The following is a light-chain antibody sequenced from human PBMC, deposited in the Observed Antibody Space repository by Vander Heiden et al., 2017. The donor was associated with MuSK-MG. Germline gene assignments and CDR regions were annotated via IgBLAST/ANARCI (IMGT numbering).Light chain of an antibody. CDR1: SSDVGGYNY. Sequence: QSALTQPRSVSGSPGQSVTISCTGTSSDVGGYNYVSWYQPTPGNAHNLMIYDVSKRPSGVPGRFSGSKSGNTTSLTISARKAEDDADYYCCSYACSDYLVFGTGTKVTVL. J-gene: IGLJ1*01. V-gene: IGLV2-11*01. CDR2: DVS. CDR3: CSYACSDYLV.